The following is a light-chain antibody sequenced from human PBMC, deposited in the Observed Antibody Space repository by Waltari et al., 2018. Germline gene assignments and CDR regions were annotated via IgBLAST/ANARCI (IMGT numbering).Light chain of an antibody. CDR2: DVI. V-gene: IGLV2-14*03. J-gene: IGLJ3*02. CDR1: SSDIGGYNY. CDR3: TSYESGGTWV. Sequence: QSALTQPAPVPGSPGQSITIPCTGTSSDIGGYNYVSWYTQHPGKAPKVMIYDVIKRPSGVSNRFSGSKSGNTASLTISGLQADDEADYYCTSYESGGTWVFGGGTKVTV.